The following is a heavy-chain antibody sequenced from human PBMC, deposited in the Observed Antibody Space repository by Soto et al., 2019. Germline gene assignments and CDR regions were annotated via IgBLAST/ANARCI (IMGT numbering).Heavy chain of an antibody. CDR3: AXDHYGSGNYYFDY. J-gene: IGHJ4*02. V-gene: IGHV3-21*01. CDR2: ISSSSSYM. CDR1: GFTFSTYS. Sequence: EVQLVESGGGLVKPGGSLRLSCAASGFTFSTYSMNWVRQAPGKGLEWVSFISSSSSYMNYADSVKGRFTISRDNAKXXXXXXMNXXXXXDXXVXXXAXDHYGSGNYYFDYWGQGTLVTVSS. D-gene: IGHD3-10*01.